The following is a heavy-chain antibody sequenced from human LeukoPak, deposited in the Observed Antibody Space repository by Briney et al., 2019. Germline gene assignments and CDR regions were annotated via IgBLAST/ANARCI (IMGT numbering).Heavy chain of an antibody. D-gene: IGHD3-22*01. V-gene: IGHV3-11*01. CDR1: GFIFRDHY. CDR2: ISGSGSDI. Sequence: PGGSLRLSCAASGFIFRDHYISWIRQAPGKGLEWISYISGSGSDIYYPDSVTGRFTMSRDNAKNSLFLQMNSLRAEDTAVYYCARGHYGLDYWGQGTLVTVSS. CDR3: ARGHYGLDY. J-gene: IGHJ4*02.